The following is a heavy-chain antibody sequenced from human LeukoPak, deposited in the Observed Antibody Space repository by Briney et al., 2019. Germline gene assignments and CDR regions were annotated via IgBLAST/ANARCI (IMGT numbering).Heavy chain of an antibody. CDR1: GFTFSDFY. CDR2: ISGSSSNT. J-gene: IGHJ4*02. D-gene: IGHD3-10*01. CDR3: ARDSQGSGIYSVDY. V-gene: IGHV3-11*05. Sequence: GGSLRLSCAASGFTFSDFYMSWIRQAPGKGLESISYISGSSSNTNYADSVKGRFTISRDNAKNSLYLQMNSLSAEDTAVYHCARDSQGSGIYSVDYWGQGTLVTVSS.